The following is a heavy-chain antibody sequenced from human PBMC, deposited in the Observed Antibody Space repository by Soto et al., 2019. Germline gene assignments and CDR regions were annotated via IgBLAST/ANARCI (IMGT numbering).Heavy chain of an antibody. Sequence: QVQLVQSGAEVKKPGSSVKVSYKASGGTFSSYTISWVRQAPGQGLEWMGRIIPILGIANYAQKFQGRVTITADKSTSTAYMELSSLRSEDTAVYYCARSPNSSGWYGGYWGQGTLVTVSS. J-gene: IGHJ4*02. CDR3: ARSPNSSGWYGGY. CDR1: GGTFSSYT. V-gene: IGHV1-69*02. D-gene: IGHD6-19*01. CDR2: IIPILGIA.